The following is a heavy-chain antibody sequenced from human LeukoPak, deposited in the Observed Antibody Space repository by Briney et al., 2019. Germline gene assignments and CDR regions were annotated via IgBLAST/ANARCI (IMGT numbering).Heavy chain of an antibody. V-gene: IGHV3-64*04. Sequence: GGSLRLSCSASGFTFSSYAMHWVRQAPGKGLEYVSAISSNGGSTYYADSVKGRFTISRDNSKNTLYLQMNSLRAEDTAVYYCARDLAAAGTWFDPWGQGTLVTVSS. CDR3: ARDLAAAGTWFDP. D-gene: IGHD6-13*01. CDR2: ISSNGGST. CDR1: GFTFSSYA. J-gene: IGHJ5*02.